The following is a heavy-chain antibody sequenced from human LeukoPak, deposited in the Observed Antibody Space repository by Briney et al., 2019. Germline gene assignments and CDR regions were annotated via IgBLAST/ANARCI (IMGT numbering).Heavy chain of an antibody. CDR1: GFTFSNYW. D-gene: IGHD3-22*01. V-gene: IGHV3-7*01. CDR3: ARDRDYHDDRTDYYYDAFDI. J-gene: IGHJ3*02. Sequence: GGSLRLSCAGSGFTFSNYWMTWVRQAPGKGLEWVANVKQDESEKHYVDSVKGRFTISRDNAKSSLYLRMDGLRVEDTAVYYCARDRDYHDDRTDYYYDAFDIWGQGTTVTVSS. CDR2: VKQDESEK.